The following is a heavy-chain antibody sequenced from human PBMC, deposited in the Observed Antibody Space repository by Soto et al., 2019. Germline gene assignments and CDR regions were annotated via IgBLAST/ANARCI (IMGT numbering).Heavy chain of an antibody. V-gene: IGHV1-69*01. CDR1: GGTFSSYA. CDR3: AREDSGYYYDTSGAFDY. Sequence: QVQLVQSGAEVKKPGSSVKVSCKASGGTFSSYAITWVRQAPGQGLEWMGGIVPIFGTAKYAQKFQGRVTITADESTSTAYMELSSLRSEDTAVYYCAREDSGYYYDTSGAFDYWGQGTLVTVSS. D-gene: IGHD3-22*01. CDR2: IVPIFGTA. J-gene: IGHJ4*02.